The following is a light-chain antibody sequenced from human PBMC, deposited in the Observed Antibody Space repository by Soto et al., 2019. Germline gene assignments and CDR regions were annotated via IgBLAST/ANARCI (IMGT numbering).Light chain of an antibody. V-gene: IGKV1-39*01. CDR1: QSISSY. CDR3: QQSYSTPPR. CDR2: AAS. J-gene: IGKJ1*01. Sequence: DIQMTQSPSSLSASVGDRVTITCRASQSISSYLNWYQQKPGKAPKLLIYAASSLQSGVPPSFSCSGSGTDFTLTIRSLQPEDFATYYCQQSYSTPPRFGKGTTVDLK.